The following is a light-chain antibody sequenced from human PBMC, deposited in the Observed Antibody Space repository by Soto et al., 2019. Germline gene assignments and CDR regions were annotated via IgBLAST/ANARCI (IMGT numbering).Light chain of an antibody. CDR2: AAY. CDR1: RSLSSSY. J-gene: IGKJ2*02. Sequence: EIGLTQSPGTLSLSPGERATLSCRASRSLSSSYVVWYQQKPCQAPRLLIYAAYRRATGIPDRFSGSGSATEYTLTISRLEPEDFAVDYCQQQCTFGKRTKLEIK. CDR3: QQQCT. V-gene: IGKV3-20*01.